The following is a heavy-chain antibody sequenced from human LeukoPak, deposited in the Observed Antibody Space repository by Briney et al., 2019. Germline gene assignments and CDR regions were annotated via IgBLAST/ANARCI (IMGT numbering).Heavy chain of an antibody. CDR1: GYTFTSFA. CDR2: ISVYNGNT. CDR3: ATGYNWIYVVGY. D-gene: IGHD1-7*01. V-gene: IGHV1-18*01. Sequence: ASVKVSCKASGYTFTSFAISWVRQAPGQGLEWMGWISVYNGNTNYAQKLQGRVTMTTDTSTSTAYVELRSLRSDDTAVYYCATGYNWIYVVGYWGRETLVTVSS. J-gene: IGHJ4*02.